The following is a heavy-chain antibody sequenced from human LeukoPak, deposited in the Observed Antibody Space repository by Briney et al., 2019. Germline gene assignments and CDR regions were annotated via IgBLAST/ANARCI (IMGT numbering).Heavy chain of an antibody. J-gene: IGHJ4*02. CDR2: ISGSGGST. D-gene: IGHD3-10*01. CDR1: GFTFGSYA. V-gene: IGHV3-23*01. CDR3: AKVRGGFGELIYGGGYYFDY. Sequence: QAGGSLRLSCAASGFTFGSYAMSWVRQAPGKGLEWVSAISGSGGSTYYADSVKGRFTISRDNSKNTLYLQMNSLRAEDTAVYFCAKVRGGFGELIYGGGYYFDYWGQGTLVTVSS.